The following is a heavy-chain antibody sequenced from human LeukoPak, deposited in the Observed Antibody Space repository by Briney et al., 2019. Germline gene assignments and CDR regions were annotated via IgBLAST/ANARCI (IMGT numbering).Heavy chain of an antibody. V-gene: IGHV1-2*02. D-gene: IGHD3-10*01. Sequence: ASVKVSCKASGYTFTGYYMHWVRQAPGQGLEWMGWINPNSGGTNYAQKFQGRVTMTRDTSISTAYMELSRLRSDDTAVYYRARDRAPYYYGSGSYPDWGQGTLVTVSS. CDR1: GYTFTGYY. CDR3: ARDRAPYYYGSGSYPD. CDR2: INPNSGGT. J-gene: IGHJ4*02.